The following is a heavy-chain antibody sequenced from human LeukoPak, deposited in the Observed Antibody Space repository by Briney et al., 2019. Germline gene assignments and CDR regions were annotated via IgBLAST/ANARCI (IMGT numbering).Heavy chain of an antibody. D-gene: IGHD6-13*01. CDR2: IYPGDSDT. Sequence: GESLKISCKGSGSSFTSYWIGWVRQLPGKGLEWMGIIYPGDSDTRYSPSFQGQVTISADKSISTAYLQWSSLKASDTAMYYCARIDSMAAGTEYYFDYWGQGTLVTVSS. CDR3: ARIDSMAAGTEYYFDY. V-gene: IGHV5-51*01. J-gene: IGHJ4*02. CDR1: GSSFTSYW.